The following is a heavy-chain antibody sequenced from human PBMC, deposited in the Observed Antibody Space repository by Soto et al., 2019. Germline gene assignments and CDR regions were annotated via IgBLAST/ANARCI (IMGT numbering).Heavy chain of an antibody. D-gene: IGHD3-3*01. CDR2: INPSGGST. V-gene: IGHV1-46*01. CDR3: ARDPPITIFGVVPDYYYYGMAV. Sequence: ASVKVSCKASGYTFTSYYMHWVRQAPGQGLEWMGIINPSGGSTSYAQKFQGRVTMTRDTSTSTVYMELSSLRSEDTAVYYCARDPPITIFGVVPDYYYYGMAVWGQGTTVTVSS. J-gene: IGHJ6*02. CDR1: GYTFTSYY.